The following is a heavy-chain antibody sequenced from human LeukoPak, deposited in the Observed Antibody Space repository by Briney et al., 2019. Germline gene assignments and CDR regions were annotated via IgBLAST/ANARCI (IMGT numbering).Heavy chain of an antibody. J-gene: IGHJ4*02. V-gene: IGHV3-74*01. CDR2: INSDGSGT. CDR3: AINYACDY. D-gene: IGHD2-2*01. Sequence: AGGSLRLSCAASGLTISNYWMHWVRQAPGKGLVWVARINSDGSGTTYADSVKGRFTISRDNAKNSLYLQMSSLRAEDTAVYYCAINYACDYWGQGTLVTVSS. CDR1: GLTISNYW.